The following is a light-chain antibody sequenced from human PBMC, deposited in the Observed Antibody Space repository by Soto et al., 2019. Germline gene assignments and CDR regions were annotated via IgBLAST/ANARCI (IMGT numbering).Light chain of an antibody. J-gene: IGLJ2*01. CDR2: LKNDGGH. CDR1: SGHSSYA. V-gene: IGLV4-69*01. Sequence: QSVLTQSPSASASLGASVRLTCTLSSGHSSYAIAWHQKQPGKSPRYLMDLKNDGGHTKGDGIPDRFSGSSSGAERSLIISSLQSEDEADYYCQTWGTGFQVFGGGTKLTVL. CDR3: QTWGTGFQV.